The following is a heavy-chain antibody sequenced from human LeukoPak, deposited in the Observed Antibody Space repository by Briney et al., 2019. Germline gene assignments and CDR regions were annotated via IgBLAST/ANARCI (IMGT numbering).Heavy chain of an antibody. V-gene: IGHV1-69*05. D-gene: IGHD6-19*01. CDR3: AREGSTSSGWYKY. CDR2: IIPIFGTA. Sequence: APVKVSCKASGGTFSSYAISWVRQAPGQGLEWMGGIIPIFGTANYAQKFQGRVTITTDESTSTAYMELSSLRSEDTAVYYCAREGSTSSGWYKYWGQGTLVTVSS. CDR1: GGTFSSYA. J-gene: IGHJ4*02.